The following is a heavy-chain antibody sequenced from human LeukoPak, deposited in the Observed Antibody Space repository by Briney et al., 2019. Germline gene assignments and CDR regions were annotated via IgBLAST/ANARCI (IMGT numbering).Heavy chain of an antibody. CDR2: IIPIFGTA. J-gene: IGHJ4*02. V-gene: IGHV1-69*05. D-gene: IGHD1-26*01. Sequence: SVKVSCKASGGTFSSYAISWVRQAPGQGLEWMGRIIPIFGTANYAQKFQGRVTITTDESTSTAYMELSSLRSEDTAVYYCARDQSGAMSTHIDYWGQGTLVTVSS. CDR1: GGTFSSYA. CDR3: ARDQSGAMSTHIDY.